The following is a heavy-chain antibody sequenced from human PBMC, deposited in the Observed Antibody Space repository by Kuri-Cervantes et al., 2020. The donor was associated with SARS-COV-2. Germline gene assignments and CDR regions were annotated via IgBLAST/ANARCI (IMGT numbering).Heavy chain of an antibody. CDR2: IIPIFGTT. V-gene: IGHV1-69*13. D-gene: IGHD3-3*01. CDR3: AREWVLRFLEWSHNSPYYYYYMDV. CDR1: GGTFSNYA. Sequence: SVKVSCKASGGTFSNYALSWVRQAPGQGLEWMGGIIPIFGTTNYAQRFQGRVTIIADGSTSTAYKELSSLGSEDTAVYYCAREWVLRFLEWSHNSPYYYYYMDVWGKGTTVTVSS. J-gene: IGHJ6*03.